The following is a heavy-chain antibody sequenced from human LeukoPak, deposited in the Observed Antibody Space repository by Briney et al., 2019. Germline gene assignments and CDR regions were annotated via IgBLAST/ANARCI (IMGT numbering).Heavy chain of an antibody. CDR3: AKDNRYYGSGSYSLISNWFDP. Sequence: GGSLRLSCAASGFIFEDYVMSWVRQRPGKGLEWVSGINWNGGSTDYADSVKGRFTISRDNSKNTLYLQMNSLRAEDTAVYYCAKDNRYYGSGSYSLISNWFDPWGQGTLVTVSS. J-gene: IGHJ5*02. CDR1: GFIFEDYV. D-gene: IGHD3-10*01. CDR2: INWNGGST. V-gene: IGHV3-20*04.